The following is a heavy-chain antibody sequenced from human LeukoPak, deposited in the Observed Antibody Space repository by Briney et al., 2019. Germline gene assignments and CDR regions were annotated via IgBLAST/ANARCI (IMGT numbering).Heavy chain of an antibody. CDR1: GFTFSSYG. Sequence: PGGSLRLSCAASGFTFSSYGMHWGRQAPGKGLEGGAVIWYDGSNKYYADSVKGRFTISRDNSKDTLYLQMNSLRAEDTAVYYCSRDHAANLDYWGQGTVVTVSS. CDR2: IWYDGSNK. J-gene: IGHJ4*02. V-gene: IGHV3-33*01. D-gene: IGHD2-15*01. CDR3: SRDHAANLDY.